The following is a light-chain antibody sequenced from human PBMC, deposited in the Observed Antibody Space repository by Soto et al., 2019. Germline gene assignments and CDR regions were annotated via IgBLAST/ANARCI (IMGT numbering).Light chain of an antibody. CDR1: SSDVGGYNY. J-gene: IGLJ1*01. CDR3: SSYTSSSTLYG. V-gene: IGLV2-14*01. Sequence: QSALTQPASVSGSPGQSIIISCTGTSSDVGGYNYVSWYQQHPGKAPKLMIYEVSNRPSGVSNRFSGSKSGNTASLTISGLQAEEEADYYCSSYTSSSTLYGFGTGTKLTVL. CDR2: EVS.